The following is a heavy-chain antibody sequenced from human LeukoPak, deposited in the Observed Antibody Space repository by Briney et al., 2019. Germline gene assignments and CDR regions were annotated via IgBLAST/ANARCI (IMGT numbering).Heavy chain of an antibody. CDR2: TYSSRST. D-gene: IGHD7-27*01. CDR1: GGSINSGTYY. Sequence: SETLSLTCTVSGGSINSGTYYWSWIRQPAGKGLEWIGRTYSSRSTNYNPSLRSRVTISVDTSKNQFSLNLSSVTAADTAVYYCARALGIGKDYFDYWGQGTLVNVSS. CDR3: ARALGIGKDYFDY. J-gene: IGHJ4*02. V-gene: IGHV4-61*02.